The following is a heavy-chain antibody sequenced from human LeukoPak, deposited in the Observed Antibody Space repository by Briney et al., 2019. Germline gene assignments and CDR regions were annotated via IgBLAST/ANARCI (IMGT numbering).Heavy chain of an antibody. CDR3: ARRWRAKKGGGPFDP. CDR1: GGSISSYY. V-gene: IGHV4-59*08. D-gene: IGHD2-15*01. CDR2: IYYRGST. J-gene: IGHJ5*02. Sequence: SQTLSLTCTLSGGSISSYYWSSIRQPPGKGLECTGYIYYRGSTNYNPSIKSRVTISVDSSKNQFSVKLSSVTAADTAVYYGARRWRAKKGGGPFDPWGQGTLVTVSS.